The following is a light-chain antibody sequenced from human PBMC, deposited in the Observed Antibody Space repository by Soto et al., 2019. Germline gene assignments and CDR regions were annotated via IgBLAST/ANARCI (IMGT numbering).Light chain of an antibody. CDR2: DVS. CDR3: SSYTNSITLVV. J-gene: IGLJ2*01. Sequence: QSALTQPASVSGSPGQSITISCTGTSSDVGAYNYVSWYQQHPGKAPKLMIYDVSNRPSGVSNRFSGSESGNTASLTISGLQAEDEADYYCSSYTNSITLVVFGGGTKLTVL. CDR1: SSDVGAYNY. V-gene: IGLV2-14*03.